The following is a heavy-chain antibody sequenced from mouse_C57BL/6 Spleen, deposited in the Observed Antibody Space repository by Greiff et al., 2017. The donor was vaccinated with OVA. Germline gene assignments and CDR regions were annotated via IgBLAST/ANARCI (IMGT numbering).Heavy chain of an antibody. V-gene: IGHV3-6*01. J-gene: IGHJ2*01. CDR2: IRYDGST. Sequence: EVQLVESGPGLVKPSQSLSLTCSVTGYSITSGYYWNWIRQFPGNKLEWMGYIRYDGSTNYNPSLKNRISITRDTSKNPFILKLNSVTTEDTATYYCATIDYCYFDYWGQGTTLTVSS. CDR1: GYSITSGYY. D-gene: IGHD1-1*02. CDR3: ATIDYCYFDY.